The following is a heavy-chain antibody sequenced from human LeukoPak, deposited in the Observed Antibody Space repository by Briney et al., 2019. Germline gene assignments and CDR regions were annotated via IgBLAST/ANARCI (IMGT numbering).Heavy chain of an antibody. CDR3: ARLWHDSSGYYLTDI. D-gene: IGHD3-22*01. CDR1: GGSISSYY. J-gene: IGHJ3*02. V-gene: IGHV4-4*09. Sequence: SETLSLTCTVSGGSISSYYWSWIRQPPGKGLEWIGYIYTSGSTNYNPSLKSRVTISVDTSKNQFSLKLSSVTAADTAVYYCARLWHDSSGYYLTDIWGQGTMVTVSS. CDR2: IYTSGST.